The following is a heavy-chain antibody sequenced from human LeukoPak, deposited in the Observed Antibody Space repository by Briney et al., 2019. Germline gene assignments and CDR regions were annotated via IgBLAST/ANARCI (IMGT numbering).Heavy chain of an antibody. Sequence: GGSLRLSCAASGFTFDDYAMHWVRQAPGKGLEWVSLISGDGGSTYYADSVKGRFTISRDNSKNSLYLQMNSLRTEDTALYYRAKDIIWDGSGSYNYYYYGMDVWGQGTTVTASS. CDR1: GFTFDDYA. CDR3: AKDIIWDGSGSYNYYYYGMDV. V-gene: IGHV3-43*02. CDR2: ISGDGGST. D-gene: IGHD3-10*01. J-gene: IGHJ6*02.